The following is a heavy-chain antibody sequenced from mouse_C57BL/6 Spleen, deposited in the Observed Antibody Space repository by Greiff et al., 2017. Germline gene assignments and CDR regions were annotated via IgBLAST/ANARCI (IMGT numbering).Heavy chain of an antibody. CDR1: GYTFTSYW. D-gene: IGHD2-1*01. V-gene: IGHV1-61*01. CDR2: IYPSDSET. J-gene: IGHJ4*01. Sequence: QVQLQQPGAELVRPGSSVKLSCKASGYTFTSYWMDWVKQRPGQGLEWIGNIYPSDSETHYNQKFKDKATLTVDKSSSTAYMQLSSLTSEDSAVYCCARYYGNFYAMDYWGQGTSVTVSS. CDR3: ARYYGNFYAMDY.